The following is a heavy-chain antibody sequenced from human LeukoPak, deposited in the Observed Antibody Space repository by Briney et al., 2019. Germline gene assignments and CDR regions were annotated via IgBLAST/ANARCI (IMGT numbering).Heavy chain of an antibody. CDR2: IIPIFGTA. Sequence: GASVKVSCKASGGTFSSCAISWVRQAPGQGLEWMGGIIPIFGTANYAQKFQGRATITADESTSTAYMELSSLRSEDTAVYYCARDDRGYDDPYYGMDVWGQGTTVTVSS. J-gene: IGHJ6*02. V-gene: IGHV1-69*01. D-gene: IGHD5-12*01. CDR1: GGTFSSCA. CDR3: ARDDRGYDDPYYGMDV.